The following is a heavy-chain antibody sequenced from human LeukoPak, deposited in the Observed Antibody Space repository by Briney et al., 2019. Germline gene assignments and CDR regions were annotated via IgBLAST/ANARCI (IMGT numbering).Heavy chain of an antibody. CDR1: RFTFSRYA. V-gene: IGHV3-30-3*01. J-gene: IGHJ6*02. D-gene: IGHD3-3*01. Sequence: GGSLRLSCAASRFTFSRYAMHWVRQAPGKGLEWVAVISYDGGNKYYADSVKGRFTISRDNSKNTLYLQMNSLRAEDTAVYYCARGPYDFWSGYPYYYYGMDVWGQGTTVTVSS. CDR2: ISYDGGNK. CDR3: ARGPYDFWSGYPYYYYGMDV.